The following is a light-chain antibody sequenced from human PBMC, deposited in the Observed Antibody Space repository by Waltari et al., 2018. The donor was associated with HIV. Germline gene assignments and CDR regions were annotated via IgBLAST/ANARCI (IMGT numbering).Light chain of an antibody. Sequence: QSALTQPASVSGSPGQSITISCTGTNSDIGTYDFVSWYQQYPGKAPKLLIYEVNYRRSGVSIRFSGAKAGNTAALTISGLHAEDEADYYCTSSTSNSTPVFGTGTRVSVL. J-gene: IGLJ1*01. CDR2: EVN. V-gene: IGLV2-14*01. CDR1: NSDIGTYDF. CDR3: TSSTSNSTPV.